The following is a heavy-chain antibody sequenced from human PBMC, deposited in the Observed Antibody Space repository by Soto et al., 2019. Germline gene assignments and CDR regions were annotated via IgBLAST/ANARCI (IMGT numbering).Heavy chain of an antibody. D-gene: IGHD3-10*01. Sequence: GASVKVSCKASGYTFNKYPMHWVRQAPGQGLEWMGWINAANGDTGYSQKFQGRVTLTRDTSASTAYMELSSLRSEDTAVYYCARKDYYGSGIYYFDYWGQGTLVTVPQ. J-gene: IGHJ4*02. CDR3: ARKDYYGSGIYYFDY. CDR1: GYTFNKYP. CDR2: INAANGDT. V-gene: IGHV1-3*01.